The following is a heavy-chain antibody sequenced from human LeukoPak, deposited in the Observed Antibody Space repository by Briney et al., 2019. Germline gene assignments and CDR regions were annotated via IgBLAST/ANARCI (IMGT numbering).Heavy chain of an antibody. CDR3: ARTYCRGGTCYSWDY. D-gene: IGHD2-15*01. CDR1: GDSISSGDYY. CDR2: INYSGTT. Sequence: PSETLSLTRTVSGDSISSGDYYWSWARQHPGKGLEWIGYINYSGTTYYNPSLTSRVTISVDTSKNQFSLKLSSVTAADTAVYYCARTYCRGGTCYSWDYWGQGTLVTVSS. J-gene: IGHJ4*02. V-gene: IGHV4-31*03.